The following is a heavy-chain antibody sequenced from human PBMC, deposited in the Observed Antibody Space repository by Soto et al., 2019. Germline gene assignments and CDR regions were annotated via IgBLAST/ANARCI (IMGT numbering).Heavy chain of an antibody. CDR3: AKDHRIWGRLVEYMDV. J-gene: IGHJ6*02. Sequence: GGSLRLSCAASGFTFSSYALGWVRKASGGGLECVSAISGSGVSTFYADSVKGRFTISRDTSKNTLYLQMNTLTAEDTAVYYCAKDHRIWGRLVEYMDVWGQGTTVTVSS. CDR2: ISGSGVST. CDR1: GFTFSSYA. V-gene: IGHV3-23*01. D-gene: IGHD3-10*01.